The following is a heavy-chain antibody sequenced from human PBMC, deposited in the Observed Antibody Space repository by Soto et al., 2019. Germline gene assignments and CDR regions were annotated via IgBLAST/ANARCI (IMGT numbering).Heavy chain of an antibody. Sequence: ASVKVSCKASGYTFTSYDINWVRQATGQGLEWKGWMNPNSGNTGYAQKFQGRVTMTRNTSISTAYMELSSLRSEDTAVYYCARGQKITIFGVVIIPVYYYYYMDVWGKGTTVTVSS. CDR1: GYTFTSYD. CDR2: MNPNSGNT. J-gene: IGHJ6*03. CDR3: ARGQKITIFGVVIIPVYYYYYMDV. D-gene: IGHD3-3*01. V-gene: IGHV1-8*01.